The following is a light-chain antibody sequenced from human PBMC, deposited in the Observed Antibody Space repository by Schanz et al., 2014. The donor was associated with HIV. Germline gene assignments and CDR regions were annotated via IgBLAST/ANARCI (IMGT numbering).Light chain of an antibody. Sequence: EIVLTQTPVTLSLSPGERATLSCRASQSVSSYLAWYQQKPGQAPRLLIYDASNRATGIPARFSGSGSGTDFTLTISRLEPEDFAVYYCQQYGSSPFTFGPGTTVDIK. V-gene: IGKV3-20*01. CDR3: QQYGSSPFT. CDR2: DAS. J-gene: IGKJ3*01. CDR1: QSVSSY.